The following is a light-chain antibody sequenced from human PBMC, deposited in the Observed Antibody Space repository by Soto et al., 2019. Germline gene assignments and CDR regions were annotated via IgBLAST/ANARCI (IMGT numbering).Light chain of an antibody. CDR1: SSDVGGYNY. J-gene: IGLJ3*02. Sequence: QSALTQPPSASGSPGQTVTISCTGTSSDVGGYNYVSWYQQYPGRAPKLMIYEVTKRPSGVPDRFSGSKSGNTASLTVAGLQAEEEADYYCSSYAASNHCYFVFGGGTKLTVL. CDR2: EVT. V-gene: IGLV2-8*01. CDR3: SSYAASNHCYFV.